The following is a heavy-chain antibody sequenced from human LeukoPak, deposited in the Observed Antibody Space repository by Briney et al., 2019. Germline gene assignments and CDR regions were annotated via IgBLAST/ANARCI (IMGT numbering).Heavy chain of an antibody. J-gene: IGHJ4*02. CDR3: ARRGYPKSFDY. D-gene: IGHD2-15*01. V-gene: IGHV4-34*01. CDR1: GGSFSGYY. Sequence: PSETLSLTCAAYGGSFSGYYWSWIRQPPGKGLEWIGEINHSGSTNYNPSLKSRVTISVDTSKNQFSLKLSSVTAADTAVYYCARRGYPKSFDYWGQGTLVTVSS. CDR2: INHSGST.